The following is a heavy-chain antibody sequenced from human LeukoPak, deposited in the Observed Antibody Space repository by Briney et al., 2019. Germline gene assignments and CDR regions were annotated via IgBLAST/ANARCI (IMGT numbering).Heavy chain of an antibody. CDR3: AKRKGYSGYADAFDI. CDR1: GFTFVDYG. V-gene: IGHV3-11*01. D-gene: IGHD5-12*01. CDR2: ISSSGSTI. J-gene: IGHJ3*02. Sequence: GRSLRLSCATSGFTFVDYGLSWIRQAPGKGLEWVSYISSSGSTIYYADSVKGRFTISRDNAKNSLYLQMNSLRAEDTAVYYCAKRKGYSGYADAFDIWGQGTMVTVSS.